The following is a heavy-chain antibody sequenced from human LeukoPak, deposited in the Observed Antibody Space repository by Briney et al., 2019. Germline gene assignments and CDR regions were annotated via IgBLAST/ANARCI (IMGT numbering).Heavy chain of an antibody. CDR1: GYTFTIYA. J-gene: IGHJ4*02. D-gene: IGHD2-15*01. V-gene: IGHV7-4-1*02. Sequence: VSVKVSCKASGYTFTIYAMYWVRQAPGQGLEWMGCINTNTGNQTYAQGFTGGFVFSLDTSVSTAYLQISSLKAEDTAVYYCARGLDIVVVVAAGYWGQGTLVTVSS. CDR2: INTNTGNQ. CDR3: ARGLDIVVVVAAGY.